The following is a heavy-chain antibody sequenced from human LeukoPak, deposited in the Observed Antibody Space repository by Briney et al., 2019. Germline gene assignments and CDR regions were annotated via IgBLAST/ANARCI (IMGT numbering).Heavy chain of an antibody. Sequence: ASVKVSCKASGYTFTSYAMHWVRQAPGQRLEWMGWINAGNGNTKYSQKFQGRVTITRDTSASTAYMELSSLRSEDTAVYYCAREDGVAAAADYWGQGTLVTVSS. CDR3: AREDGVAAAADY. CDR1: GYTFTSYA. V-gene: IGHV1-3*01. J-gene: IGHJ4*02. D-gene: IGHD6-13*01. CDR2: INAGNGNT.